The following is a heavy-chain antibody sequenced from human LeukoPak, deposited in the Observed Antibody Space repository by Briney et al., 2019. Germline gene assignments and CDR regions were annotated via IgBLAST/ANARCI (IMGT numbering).Heavy chain of an antibody. V-gene: IGHV3-23*01. CDR2: ISGSGGST. D-gene: IGHD4-17*01. Sequence: GGSLRLSCAASGFTFSSYAMSWVRQAPGKGLEWVSAISGSGGSTYYADSVKGRFTISRDNSKNTLYLQINSLRAEDTGIYYCAKDSTTGATLADWGQGTLVTVSS. J-gene: IGHJ4*02. CDR1: GFTFSSYA. CDR3: AKDSTTGATLAD.